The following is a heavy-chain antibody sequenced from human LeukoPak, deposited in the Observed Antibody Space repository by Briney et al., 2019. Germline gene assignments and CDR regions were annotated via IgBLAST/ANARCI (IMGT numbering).Heavy chain of an antibody. CDR2: IYHSGRT. Sequence: SETLSLTCTVSGYSISSDYYWGWIRQPPGKGLEWIGSIYHSGRTYYNPSLKSRVTISLDTSKNQFSLKLSSVTAADTAVYYCAREGYYYDSRGYYTHDYWGQGTLVTVSS. CDR1: GYSISSDYY. D-gene: IGHD3-22*01. CDR3: AREGYYYDSRGYYTHDY. V-gene: IGHV4-38-2*02. J-gene: IGHJ4*02.